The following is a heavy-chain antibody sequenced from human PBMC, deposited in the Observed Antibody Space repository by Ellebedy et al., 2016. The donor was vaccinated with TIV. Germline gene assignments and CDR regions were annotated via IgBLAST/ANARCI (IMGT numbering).Heavy chain of an antibody. D-gene: IGHD4-17*01. J-gene: IGHJ4*02. CDR3: AKDRLRFLDY. V-gene: IGHV3-30*02. CDR2: IRYDGSNK. Sequence: GESLKISCAASGFTFSSYGMHSVRQAPGKGLEWVAFIRYDGSNKYYADSVKGRFTISRDNSKNTLYLQMNSLRAEDTAVYYCAKDRLRFLDYWGQGTLVTVSS. CDR1: GFTFSSYG.